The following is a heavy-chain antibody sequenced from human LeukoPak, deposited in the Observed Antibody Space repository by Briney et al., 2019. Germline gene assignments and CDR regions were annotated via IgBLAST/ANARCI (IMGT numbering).Heavy chain of an antibody. CDR2: ISSSGSLM. V-gene: IGHV3-48*03. Sequence: GGSLRHSCAASGFTFSNYEMNWVRQAPGRGLEWVSYISSSGSLMYCADSVKGRFTISRDNAKNSLYLQMNSLRAEDTAVYYCAREGSDYVFDYWGQGTLVTVSS. J-gene: IGHJ4*02. CDR3: AREGSDYVFDY. CDR1: GFTFSNYE. D-gene: IGHD4-17*01.